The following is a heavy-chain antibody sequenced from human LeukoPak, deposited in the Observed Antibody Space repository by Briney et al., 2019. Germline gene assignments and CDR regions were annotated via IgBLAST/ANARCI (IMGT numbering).Heavy chain of an antibody. D-gene: IGHD3-16*02. V-gene: IGHV1-2*02. CDR1: GYAFTTYY. Sequence: GASVKVSCKTSGYAFTTYYMHWVRQAPGQGLEWMGWINPNSGGTNYAQKFQGRVTMTRDTSISTAYMELSSLRSDDTAVYYCARGEVMITFGGVIEPDVDWFDPWGQGTLVTVSS. CDR3: ARGEVMITFGGVIEPDVDWFDP. CDR2: INPNSGGT. J-gene: IGHJ5*02.